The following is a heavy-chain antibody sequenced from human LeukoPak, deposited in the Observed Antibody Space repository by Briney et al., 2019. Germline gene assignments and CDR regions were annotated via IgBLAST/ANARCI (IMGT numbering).Heavy chain of an antibody. CDR1: GGSISSFY. V-gene: IGHV4-59*12. CDR2: IYYSGST. Sequence: SETLSLTCTVSGGSISSFYWSWIRQPPGKGLEWIGHIYYSGSTNYNPSLKSRVTISVDTSKNQFSLKLSSVTAADTAVYYCARGRSGSRNLVGFAFDIWGQGTMVTVSS. J-gene: IGHJ3*02. CDR3: ARGRSGSRNLVGFAFDI. D-gene: IGHD1-26*01.